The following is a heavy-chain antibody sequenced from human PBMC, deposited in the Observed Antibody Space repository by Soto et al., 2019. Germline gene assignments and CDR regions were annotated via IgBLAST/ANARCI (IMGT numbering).Heavy chain of an antibody. CDR1: GFTLTTYA. Sequence: PGGSLRLSCAASGFTLTTYAMSWVRQAPGKGLEWVSGISGSGANTYYADSVRGRFTVSRDYSENTLYLQMDNLRAEDTALYYCSKGHHISGYYKWLDPWGQGTLVTVSS. D-gene: IGHD6-25*01. V-gene: IGHV3-23*01. J-gene: IGHJ5*02. CDR2: ISGSGANT. CDR3: SKGHHISGYYKWLDP.